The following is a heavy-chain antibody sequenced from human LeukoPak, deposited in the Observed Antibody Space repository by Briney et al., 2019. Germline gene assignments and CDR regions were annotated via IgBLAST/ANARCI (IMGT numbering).Heavy chain of an antibody. V-gene: IGHV4-34*01. Sequence: PSETLSLTCALYGGSFSGYYWSWIRQPPGKGLEWIGSIYYSGSTYYNPSLKSRVTISVDTSKNQFSLKLSSVTAADTALYYCARQTTDFDYWGQGTLVTVSS. CDR2: IYYSGST. CDR1: GGSFSGYY. D-gene: IGHD4-17*01. J-gene: IGHJ4*02. CDR3: ARQTTDFDY.